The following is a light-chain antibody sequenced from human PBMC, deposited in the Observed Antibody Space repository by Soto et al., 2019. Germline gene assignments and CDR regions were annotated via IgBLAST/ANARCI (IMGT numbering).Light chain of an antibody. CDR3: QQYYDWPSLT. J-gene: IGKJ4*01. CDR1: TRIGSF. Sequence: DIPMSQSPSSVSGSXGDRVTIHCRARTRIGSFLSGYQQKPGKATKLLXXDASSLESGVQSRLSGSGSGREFTLSLSSLQSTDFAVYYCQQYYDWPSLTFGGGTKVDIK. V-gene: IGKV1-5*01. CDR2: DAS.